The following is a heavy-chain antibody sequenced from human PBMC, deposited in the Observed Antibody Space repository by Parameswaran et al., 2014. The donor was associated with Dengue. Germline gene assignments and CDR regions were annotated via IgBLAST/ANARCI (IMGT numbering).Heavy chain of an antibody. CDR2: MNPNSGNT. Sequence: WVRQAPGQGLEWMGWMNPNSGNTGYAQKFQGRVTMTRNTSISTAYMELSSLRSEDTAVYYCARGSWAYGSGSYYGASSWYYGMDVWAKDHGHRLL. D-gene: IGHD3-10*01. J-gene: IGHJ6*04. V-gene: IGHV1-8*01. CDR3: ARGSWAYGSGSYYGASSWYYGMDV.